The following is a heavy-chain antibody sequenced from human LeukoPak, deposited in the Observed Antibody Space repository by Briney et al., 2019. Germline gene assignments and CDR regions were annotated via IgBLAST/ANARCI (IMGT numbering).Heavy chain of an antibody. CDR3: IRENNGIDY. Sequence: QPGGSLRLSCAVSGFSISKYWMDWVRQAPGKGPVWVSHLNGDGRTTYADSVKGRFTISRDNAKNTLYLQMDSLRAKDTAVYYCIRENNGIDYWGQGTLVTVSS. CDR2: LNGDGRT. D-gene: IGHD1-14*01. CDR1: GFSISKYW. V-gene: IGHV3-74*03. J-gene: IGHJ4*02.